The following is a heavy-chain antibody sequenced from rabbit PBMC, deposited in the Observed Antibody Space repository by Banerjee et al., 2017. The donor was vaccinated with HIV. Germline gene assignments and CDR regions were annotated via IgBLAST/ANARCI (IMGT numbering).Heavy chain of an antibody. V-gene: IGHV1S40*01. Sequence: QSLEESGGDLVKPGASLTLTCTASGFSFSSSYYMCWVRQAPGKGLEWIACIYTGSSGSTYYASWAKGRFTISKTSSTTVTLQMTSLTAADTATYFCARGEYAASSNYYKAGLDLWGQGTLVTVS. CDR1: GFSFSSSYY. D-gene: IGHD8-1*01. CDR2: IYTGSSGST. CDR3: ARGEYAASSNYYKAGLDL. J-gene: IGHJ3*01.